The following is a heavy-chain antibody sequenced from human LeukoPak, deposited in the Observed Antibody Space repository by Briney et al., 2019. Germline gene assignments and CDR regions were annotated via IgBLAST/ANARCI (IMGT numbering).Heavy chain of an antibody. D-gene: IGHD5-12*01. CDR2: ISINSSYI. Sequence: PGGSLRLSCAAPGFTFSTYTMNWVRQAPGKGLEWVSSISINSSYIYYADSVKGRFTISRDNAKNSLYLQMNGLRAEDTAVYYCARVPSAKGVATIRYFDYWGQGTLVTVSS. CDR1: GFTFSTYT. V-gene: IGHV3-21*06. J-gene: IGHJ4*02. CDR3: ARVPSAKGVATIRYFDY.